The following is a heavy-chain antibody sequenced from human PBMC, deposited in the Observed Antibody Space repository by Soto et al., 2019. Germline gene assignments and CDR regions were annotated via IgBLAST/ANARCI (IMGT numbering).Heavy chain of an antibody. CDR3: AREYGGSGSYYTPFDY. J-gene: IGHJ4*02. CDR2: INHSGST. CDR1: GGSFSGYY. V-gene: IGHV4-34*01. D-gene: IGHD3-10*01. Sequence: QVQLQQWGAGLLKPSETLSLTCAVYGGSFSGYYWSWIRQPPGKGLEWIGEINHSGSTNYNPSLKSRVTISVDPSKNQFSLKLSSVTATDTAVYYCAREYGGSGSYYTPFDYWGQGTLVTVSS.